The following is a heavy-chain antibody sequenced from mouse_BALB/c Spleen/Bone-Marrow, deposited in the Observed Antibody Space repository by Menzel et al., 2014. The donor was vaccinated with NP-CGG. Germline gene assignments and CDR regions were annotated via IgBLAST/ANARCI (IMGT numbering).Heavy chain of an antibody. CDR3: AREKFITTATDAMDY. V-gene: IGHV2-9*02. D-gene: IGHD1-2*01. J-gene: IGHJ4*01. CDR2: IWAGGST. CDR1: GFSLTSYG. Sequence: QVQLHQSGPGLVAPSQSLSITCTVSGFSLTSYGVHWVRQPPGKGLEWLGVIWAGGSTNYNSALMSRLSISKDNSKSQVFLKMNSLQTDDTAMYYCAREKFITTATDAMDYWGQGTSVTVSS.